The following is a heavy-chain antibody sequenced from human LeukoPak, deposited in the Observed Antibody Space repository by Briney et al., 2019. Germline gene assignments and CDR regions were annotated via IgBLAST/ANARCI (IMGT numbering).Heavy chain of an antibody. Sequence: GESLKISCKGSGYSFTSYWIGWVRQMPGKGLEWMGTIYPGDSDTRYSPSFQGQVTISADKSISTAYLQWSSLKASDTAMYYCARQLRYYDSSGYGTNDYWGQGTLVTVSS. CDR3: ARQLRYYDSSGYGTNDY. V-gene: IGHV5-51*01. D-gene: IGHD3-22*01. J-gene: IGHJ4*02. CDR1: GYSFTSYW. CDR2: IYPGDSDT.